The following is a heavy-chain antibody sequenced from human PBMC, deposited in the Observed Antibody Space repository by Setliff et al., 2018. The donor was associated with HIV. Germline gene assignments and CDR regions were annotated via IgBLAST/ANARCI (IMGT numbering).Heavy chain of an antibody. D-gene: IGHD3-9*01. CDR3: VRDTFDGRSYYGWDV. V-gene: IGHV3-48*03. CDR2: ISSSGSTI. J-gene: IGHJ6*02. Sequence: GGSLRLSCAASGFTFSSYEMNWVRQAPGKGLEWVSYISSSGSTIYYADSVKGRFTISRDNAKNSLFLQMNSLRAEDTAVYYCVRDTFDGRSYYGWDVWGQGTTVTVSS. CDR1: GFTFSSYE.